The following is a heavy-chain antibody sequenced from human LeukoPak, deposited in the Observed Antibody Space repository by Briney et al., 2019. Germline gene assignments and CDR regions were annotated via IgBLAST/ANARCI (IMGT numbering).Heavy chain of an antibody. CDR2: IHSSGRT. Sequence: GGSLRLSCAVPGLTLSANHMSCVRQAAGKGLEWVSVIHSSGRTYYADSVRGRFTISRDNSKNTLYVQMNNLRVEDTAVYYCTGYGDIAVWGQGTLVTVSS. D-gene: IGHD4-17*01. CDR1: GLTLSANH. CDR3: TGYGDIAV. V-gene: IGHV3-53*01. J-gene: IGHJ4*02.